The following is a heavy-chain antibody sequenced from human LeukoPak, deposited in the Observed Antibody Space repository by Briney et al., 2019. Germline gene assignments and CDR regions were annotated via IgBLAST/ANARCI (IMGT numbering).Heavy chain of an antibody. V-gene: IGHV4-34*01. Sequence: PSETPSLTCAVYGGSFSGYYWSWIRQPPGKGLEWIGEINHSGSTNYNPSLKSRVTISVDTSKNQFSLKLSSVTAADTAVYYCARGGSGSYYNGFDPWGQGTLVTVSS. CDR1: GGSFSGYY. J-gene: IGHJ5*02. CDR2: INHSGST. D-gene: IGHD3-10*01. CDR3: ARGGSGSYYNGFDP.